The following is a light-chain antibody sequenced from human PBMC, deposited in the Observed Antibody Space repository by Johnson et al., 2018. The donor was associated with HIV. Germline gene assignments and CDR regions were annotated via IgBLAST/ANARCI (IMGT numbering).Light chain of an antibody. Sequence: QSALTQPPSVSAAPGQKVTISCSGSSSNIGNNYVSWYQQLPGRAPKLLIYDNNKRPSGIPDRFSGSKSGTSATLGITGLQSGDEADYYCGTWDSSLSVVFGTGTKVTVL. CDR3: GTWDSSLSVV. CDR2: DNN. J-gene: IGLJ1*01. CDR1: SSNIGNNY. V-gene: IGLV1-51*01.